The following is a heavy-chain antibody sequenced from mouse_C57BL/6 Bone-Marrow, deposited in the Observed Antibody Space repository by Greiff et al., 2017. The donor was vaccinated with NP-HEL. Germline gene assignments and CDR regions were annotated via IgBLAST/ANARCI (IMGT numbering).Heavy chain of an antibody. V-gene: IGHV3-6*01. CDR2: ISYDGSN. D-gene: IGHD2-1*01. J-gene: IGHJ2*01. Sequence: ESGPGLVKPSQSLSLTCSVTGYSITSGYYWNWIRQFPGNKLEWMGYISYDGSNNYNPSLKNRISITRDTSKNQFFLKLNSVTTEDTATYYCARDLLWYPDSWGQGTTLTVSA. CDR3: ARDLLWYPDS. CDR1: GYSITSGYY.